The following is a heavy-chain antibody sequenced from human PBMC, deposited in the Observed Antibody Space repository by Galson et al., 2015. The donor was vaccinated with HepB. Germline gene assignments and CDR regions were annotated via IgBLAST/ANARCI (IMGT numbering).Heavy chain of an antibody. J-gene: IGHJ6*02. D-gene: IGHD5-18*01. CDR1: TFIFSTYS. V-gene: IGHV3-48*04. CDR2: ISSSSTTI. Sequence: SLRLSCAASTFIFSTYSMNWVRQAPGKGLEWVSYISSSSTTIYYADSVKGRFTISRDNAKKSLYLQMNSLRAEDTAVYCCARDSGPAMATLRYGMDVWGQGTTVTVSS. CDR3: ARDSGPAMATLRYGMDV.